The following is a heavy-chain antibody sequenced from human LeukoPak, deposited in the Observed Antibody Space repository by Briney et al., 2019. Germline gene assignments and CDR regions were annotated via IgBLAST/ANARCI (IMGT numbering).Heavy chain of an antibody. CDR1: GGSFSGYY. J-gene: IGHJ5*02. CDR2: INHSGST. D-gene: IGHD4-17*01. Sequence: SETLSLTCAVYGGSFSGYYWSWIRQPPGKGLEWIGEINHSGSTNYNPSLKSRVTISVDTSKNQFSLKLSSVTAADTAVYYCARRTTGSLGGDWFDPWGQGTLATVSS. CDR3: ARRTTGSLGGDWFDP. V-gene: IGHV4-34*01.